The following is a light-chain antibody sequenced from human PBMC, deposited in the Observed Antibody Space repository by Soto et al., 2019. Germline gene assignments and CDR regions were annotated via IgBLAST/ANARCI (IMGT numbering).Light chain of an antibody. J-gene: IGLJ1*01. CDR2: SNN. V-gene: IGLV1-47*02. CDR3: AAWDDSLSAYV. Sequence: QSVLTQPPSASGTPGQRVAISCSGSSSNIENNYVYWYQHLPGTAPKLLIHSNNQRPSGVPDRFSGSKSGTSASLAISGLRSEDEADYYCAAWDDSLSAYVFGAGTKLTVL. CDR1: SSNIENNY.